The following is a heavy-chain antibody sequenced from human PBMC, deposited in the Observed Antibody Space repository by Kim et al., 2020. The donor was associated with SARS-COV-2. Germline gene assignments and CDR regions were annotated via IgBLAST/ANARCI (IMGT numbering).Heavy chain of an antibody. V-gene: IGHV4-4*02. D-gene: IGHD6-13*01. CDR1: GCSISSSNW. J-gene: IGHJ6*02. CDR3: ARGAAAGSYYYYGMDV. CDR2: IYHSGST. Sequence: SETLSLTCAVSGCSISSSNWWSWVRQPPGKGLEWIGEIYHSGSTNYNPSLKSRVTISVDKSKNQFSLKLSSVTAADTAVYYCARGAAAGSYYYYGMDVWGQGTTVTVSS.